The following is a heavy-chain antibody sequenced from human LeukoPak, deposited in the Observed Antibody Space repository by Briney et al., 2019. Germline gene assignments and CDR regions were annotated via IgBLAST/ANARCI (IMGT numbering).Heavy chain of an antibody. J-gene: IGHJ6*03. CDR3: ARASLDQNYYYYMDV. CDR1: GFTFSSYS. V-gene: IGHV3-21*01. Sequence: GGSLRLSCAASGFTFSSYSMNWVRQAPGKGLEWVSSISSSSSYIYYADSVKGRFTISRDNAKNSLYLQMNSLRAEDTAVYYCARASLDQNYYYYMDVWGKGTTVTVSS. CDR2: ISSSSSYI.